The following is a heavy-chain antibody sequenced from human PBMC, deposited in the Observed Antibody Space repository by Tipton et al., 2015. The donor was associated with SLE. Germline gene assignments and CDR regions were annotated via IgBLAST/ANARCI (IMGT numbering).Heavy chain of an antibody. V-gene: IGHV3-30-3*02. CDR3: AKTSYGDYTY. Sequence: RSLRLSCAASGFTFSNFDMHWVRQAPGKGLEWVAFLSYDGTNEQYADSMEGRFTISRDNSKNTLFLQMDSLRAEDTAVYYCAKTSYGDYTYWGQGTLVTVSS. CDR2: LSYDGTNE. J-gene: IGHJ4*02. CDR1: GFTFSNFD. D-gene: IGHD4-17*01.